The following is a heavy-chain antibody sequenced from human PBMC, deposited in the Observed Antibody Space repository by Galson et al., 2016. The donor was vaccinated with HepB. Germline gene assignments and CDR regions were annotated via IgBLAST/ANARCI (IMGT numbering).Heavy chain of an antibody. D-gene: IGHD6-13*01. J-gene: IGHJ4*02. V-gene: IGHV2-70*17. CDR2: IHWDDDK. Sequence: PALVKPTQTLTLTCTFSGFSLTTTGMCMSWIRQPPGKALEWLARIHWDDDKFYSTSLETRLTISKDTSKNQVVLTMTNMDPMDTATDYCVRIVCGAAPGRVCWGQETLVTVSS. CDR1: GFSLTTTGMC. CDR3: VRIVCGAAPGRVC.